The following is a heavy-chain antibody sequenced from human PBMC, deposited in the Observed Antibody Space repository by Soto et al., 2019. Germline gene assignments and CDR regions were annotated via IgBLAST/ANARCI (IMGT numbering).Heavy chain of an antibody. CDR3: ARLASGYGGDYYYGMDV. D-gene: IGHD4-17*01. V-gene: IGHV1-2*04. CDR2: INPNSGGT. J-gene: IGHJ6*02. Sequence: QVQLVQSGAEVKKPGASVKVSCKASGYTFTGYYMHWVRQAPGQGLEWMGWINPNSGGTNYAQKFQGWVTMPRDTSISTAYMELSRLRSDDTAVYYCARLASGYGGDYYYGMDVWGQGTTVTVSS. CDR1: GYTFTGYY.